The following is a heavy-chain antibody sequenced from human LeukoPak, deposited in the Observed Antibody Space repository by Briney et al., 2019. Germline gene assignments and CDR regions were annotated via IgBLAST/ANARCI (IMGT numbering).Heavy chain of an antibody. CDR2: FNPENGNT. CDR1: GYSFVGYG. V-gene: IGHV1-18*01. Sequence: ASVKVSCKASGYSFVGYGITWVRQAPGQGLEWMGWFNPENGNTNYAQKVQGRVTMTADTSTSTSYMELRSLRSDDTAVYYCARTYSDDRRGWELVFDYWGQGTLVTVSS. CDR3: ARTYSDDRRGWELVFDY. D-gene: IGHD4-23*01. J-gene: IGHJ4*02.